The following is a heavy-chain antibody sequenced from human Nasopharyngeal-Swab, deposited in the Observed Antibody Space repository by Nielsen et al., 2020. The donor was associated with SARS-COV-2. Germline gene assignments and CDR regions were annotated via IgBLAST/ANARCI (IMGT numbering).Heavy chain of an antibody. J-gene: IGHJ2*01. D-gene: IGHD3-3*01. CDR2: ISSSSSYT. Sequence: GGSLRLSCAASGFTFSSYAMSWVRQAPGKGLEWVSYISSSSSYTNYADSVKGRFTISRDNAKNSLYLQMNSLRAEDTAVYYCARVEETIFGGEYFDLWGRGTLVTVSS. CDR3: ARVEETIFGGEYFDL. V-gene: IGHV3-11*05. CDR1: GFTFSSYA.